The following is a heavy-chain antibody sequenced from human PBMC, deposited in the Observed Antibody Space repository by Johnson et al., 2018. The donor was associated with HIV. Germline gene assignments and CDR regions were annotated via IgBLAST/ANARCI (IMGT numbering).Heavy chain of an antibody. J-gene: IGHJ3*02. CDR2: IYSGGST. CDR1: GFTVSSNY. Sequence: VQLVESGGGLVQPGGSLRLSCAASGFTVSSNYMSWVRQAPGKGLEWVSVIYSGGSTYYAASVKGRFTISRDNSKNTLYLQMNSLRAEDTAVYYCAREAYCSGGSCYDAFDIWGQGTMVTVSS. CDR3: AREAYCSGGSCYDAFDI. V-gene: IGHV3-66*01. D-gene: IGHD2-15*01.